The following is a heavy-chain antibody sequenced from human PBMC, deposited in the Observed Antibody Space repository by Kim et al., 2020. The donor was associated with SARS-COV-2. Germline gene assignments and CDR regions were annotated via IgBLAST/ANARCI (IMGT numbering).Heavy chain of an antibody. CDR2: ISAYNGNT. J-gene: IGHJ6*02. V-gene: IGHV1-18*01. CDR3: ARDPLGPYSSSWYSYYYGMDV. Sequence: ASVKVSCKASGYTFTSYGISWVRQAPGQGLEWMGWISAYNGNTNYAQKLQGRVTMTTDTSTSTAYMELRSLRSDDTAVYYCARDPLGPYSSSWYSYYYGMDVWGQGTTVTVSS. D-gene: IGHD6-13*01. CDR1: GYTFTSYG.